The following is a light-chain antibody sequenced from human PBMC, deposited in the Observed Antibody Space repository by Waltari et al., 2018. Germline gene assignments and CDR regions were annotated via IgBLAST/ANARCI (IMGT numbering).Light chain of an antibody. CDR1: SGDVGGYNY. Sequence: QSALTQPRSVSGSPGQSVAISCTGTSGDVGGYNYVSWFQQHPGKAPKLMIYDVSKRPSGFPDRFSGSKSGNTASLTISGLQAEDEADYYCCSYAGSFTFVFGTETKVTVL. CDR3: CSYAGSFTFV. CDR2: DVS. V-gene: IGLV2-11*01. J-gene: IGLJ1*01.